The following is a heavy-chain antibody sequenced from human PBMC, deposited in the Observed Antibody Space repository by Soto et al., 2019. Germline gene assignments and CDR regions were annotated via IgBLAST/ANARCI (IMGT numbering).Heavy chain of an antibody. CDR2: IIPIFGIT. Sequence: QAHLMQSGAEVKKPGSSVKVSCKASGGTFSGYAISWVRQRPARGLEWMGGIIPIFGITTYAEKFQGRITLAADESTGTAFMDLRSLISEDTAVYYCARDPRSITGPTSSEDFQFWGPGTLVSVSS. CDR3: ARDPRSITGPTSSEDFQF. D-gene: IGHD1-20*01. CDR1: GGTFSGYA. J-gene: IGHJ1*01. V-gene: IGHV1-69*01.